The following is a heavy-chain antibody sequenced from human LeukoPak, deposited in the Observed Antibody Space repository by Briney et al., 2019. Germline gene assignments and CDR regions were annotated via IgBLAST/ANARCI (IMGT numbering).Heavy chain of an antibody. V-gene: IGHV4-34*01. CDR1: GGSFSGYY. CDR3: AIRRGITGTGNI. J-gene: IGHJ3*02. D-gene: IGHD1-20*01. CDR2: INHSGST. Sequence: SETLSLTCAVYGGSFSGYYWSWIRQPPGKGLEWIGEINHSGSTNYNPSLKSRVTISVDTSKNQFPLKLSSVTAADTAVYYCAIRRGITGTGNIWGQGTMVTVSS.